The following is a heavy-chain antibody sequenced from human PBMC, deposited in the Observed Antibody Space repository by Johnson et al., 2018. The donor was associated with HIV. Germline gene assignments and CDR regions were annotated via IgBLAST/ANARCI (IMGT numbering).Heavy chain of an antibody. V-gene: IGHV3-66*02. D-gene: IGHD3-9*01. J-gene: IGHJ3*02. CDR2: IFSVGGA. CDR1: GITVSSNY. CDR3: ARDGRDLVTRGSFDI. Sequence: VQLVESGGGLVQPGGYLRLSCAASGITVSSNYMSWVRQAPRKGLEWVSVIFSVGGAYSAASVQGRFIISRDNYKNMLYLHMNSLRPEDTAVYYCARDGRDLVTRGSFDIWGQGTVVTVSS.